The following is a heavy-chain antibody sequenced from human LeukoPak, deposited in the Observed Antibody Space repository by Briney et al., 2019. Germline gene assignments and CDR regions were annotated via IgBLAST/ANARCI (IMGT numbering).Heavy chain of an antibody. D-gene: IGHD2-8*01. V-gene: IGHV4-59*01. J-gene: IGHJ5*02. CDR1: GGSISTYY. CDR3: ARGTNMMASLRFDP. CDR2: IYYSGIT. Sequence: NPSETLSLTCTISGGSISTYYWSWIRQPPGKGLEWIGYIYYSGITKYNPSVKSRVTISVDTSKNQLSLKVSSVTAADTAVYYCARGTNMMASLRFDPWGQGTLVTVSS.